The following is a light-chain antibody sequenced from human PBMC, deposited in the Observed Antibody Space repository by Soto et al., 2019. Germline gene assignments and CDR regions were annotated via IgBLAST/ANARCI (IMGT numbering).Light chain of an antibody. J-gene: IGLJ2*01. Sequence: QSALTQPPSVSGAPGQRVTISCTGSSSNIGAGYDVHWYQQLPGTAPKLLIYGNSNRPSGVPDRFSGSKSGTSASLAITGLHAEDEADYYCQSYDSSLSEVFGGRTKLTVL. CDR2: GNS. CDR1: SSNIGAGYD. CDR3: QSYDSSLSEV. V-gene: IGLV1-40*01.